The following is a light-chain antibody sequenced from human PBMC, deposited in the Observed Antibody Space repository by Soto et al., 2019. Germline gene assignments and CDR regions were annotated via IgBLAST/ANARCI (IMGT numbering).Light chain of an antibody. CDR1: QSVNSNY. CDR2: GTS. Sequence: EIVLTQSPDTLSLSPGERATLSCRASQSVNSNYLAWYQQKPGQSPRVLMYGTSNRATGIPDSFSGSGSGTDFTLTISRLEPEDFAVYYCQQYDESFRTFGQGTKVEIK. V-gene: IGKV3-20*01. CDR3: QQYDESFRT. J-gene: IGKJ1*01.